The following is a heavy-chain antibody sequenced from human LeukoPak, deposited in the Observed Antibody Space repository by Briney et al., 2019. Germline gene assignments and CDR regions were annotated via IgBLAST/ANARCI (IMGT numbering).Heavy chain of an antibody. CDR1: GGTFISYA. D-gene: IGHD3-22*01. CDR2: IIPIFGTA. V-gene: IGHV1-69*13. CDR3: ARDSDRGRVIYNYFDY. Sequence: ASVKVSCKASGGTFISYAISWVRQAPGQGLEWMGGIIPIFGTANYAQKFQGRVTITADESTSTAYMELSSLRSEDTAVYYCARDSDRGRVIYNYFDYWGQGTLVTVSS. J-gene: IGHJ4*02.